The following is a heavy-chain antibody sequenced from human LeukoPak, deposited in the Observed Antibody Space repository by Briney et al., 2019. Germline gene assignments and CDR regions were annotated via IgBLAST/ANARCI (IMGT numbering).Heavy chain of an antibody. CDR2: ISSNGGST. CDR1: GFTFSSYA. V-gene: IGHV3-64*01. D-gene: IGHD3-10*01. J-gene: IGHJ4*02. CDR3: ATSNSGSLKLDY. Sequence: GGSLRLSCAASGFTFSSYAMHWVRQAPGKGLEYVSAISSNGGSTYYANSVKGRFTISRDNSKNTLYLQMGSLRAEDTAVYYCATSNSGSLKLDYWGQGTLVTVSS.